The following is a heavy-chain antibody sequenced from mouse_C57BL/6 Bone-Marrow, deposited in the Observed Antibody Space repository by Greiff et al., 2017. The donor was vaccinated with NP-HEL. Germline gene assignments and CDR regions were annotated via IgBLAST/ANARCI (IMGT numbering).Heavy chain of an antibody. CDR2: INPGRGGT. J-gene: IGHJ3*01. CDR3: ARGGIYYDYAWFAY. Sequence: ESGAELVRPGTSVKVSCKASGYAFTNYLIEWVKQRPGQGLEWIGVINPGRGGTNYNEKFKGKATLTADKSSSTAYMQLSSLTSEDSAVYFCARGGIYYDYAWFAYWGQGTLVTVSA. V-gene: IGHV1-54*01. CDR1: GYAFTNYL. D-gene: IGHD2-4*01.